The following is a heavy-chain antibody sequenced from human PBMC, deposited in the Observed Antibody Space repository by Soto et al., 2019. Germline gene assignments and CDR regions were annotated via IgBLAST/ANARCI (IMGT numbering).Heavy chain of an antibody. CDR1: GGTFGTYT. J-gene: IGHJ4*02. CDR3: ARDTTY. CDR2: IIPYLDIT. D-gene: IGHD5-18*01. Sequence: QVQLVQSGSEVKKPGSSVKVSCKASGGTFGTYTISWVRQAPGQGLEWMGRIIPYLDITDYAQKFQGRFTIAADKSTTTAYMELNHRRSEDTAVYFCARDTTYWGQGTLVTVSS. V-gene: IGHV1-69*02.